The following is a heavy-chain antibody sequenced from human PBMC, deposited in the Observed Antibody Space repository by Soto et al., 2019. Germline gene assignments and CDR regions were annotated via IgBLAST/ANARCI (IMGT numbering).Heavy chain of an antibody. J-gene: IGHJ6*02. V-gene: IGHV5-10-1*03. D-gene: IGHD6-13*01. CDR3: ARRMKMAADAPSDYCAMDV. Sequence: EVQLVQSGAEVKKPGESLRISCKGSGYTFTNYWISWVRQMPGKGLEWMGRIDPSDSYTNYSPSFQGHVTISADKSVGTAYLQWSSLTASDTAMYYCARRMKMAADAPSDYCAMDVWGQGTTVTVSS. CDR1: GYTFTNYW. CDR2: IDPSDSYT.